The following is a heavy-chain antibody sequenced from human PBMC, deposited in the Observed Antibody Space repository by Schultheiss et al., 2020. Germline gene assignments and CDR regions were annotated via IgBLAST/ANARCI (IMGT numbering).Heavy chain of an antibody. D-gene: IGHD2-2*01. Sequence: GGSLRLSCAASGFTFSDYYMSWIRQAPGKGLEWVANIKQDGSEKYYVDSVKGRFTISRDNAKNSLYLQMNSLRAEDTAVYYCARGGGYQLPFDYWGQGTLVTVSS. CDR1: GFTFSDYY. CDR3: ARGGGYQLPFDY. J-gene: IGHJ4*02. CDR2: IKQDGSEK. V-gene: IGHV3-7*01.